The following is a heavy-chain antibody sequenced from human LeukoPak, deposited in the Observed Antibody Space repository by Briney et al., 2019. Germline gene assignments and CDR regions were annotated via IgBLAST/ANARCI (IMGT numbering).Heavy chain of an antibody. V-gene: IGHV3-48*01. Sequence: PGGSLRLSCAASGFNFRFYIMNWVRQAPGKGLEWISYISSDAKTVNYADSVKGRFTISRDNAKNSLYLQMNSLRAEDTAVYYCARGDGIRNWFDPWGQGTLVTVSS. CDR3: ARGDGIRNWFDP. J-gene: IGHJ5*02. CDR2: ISSDAKTV. D-gene: IGHD2-15*01. CDR1: GFNFRFYI.